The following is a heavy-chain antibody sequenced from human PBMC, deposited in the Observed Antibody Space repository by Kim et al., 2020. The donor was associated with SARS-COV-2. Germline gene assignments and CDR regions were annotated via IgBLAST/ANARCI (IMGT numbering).Heavy chain of an antibody. CDR2: IYTSGST. J-gene: IGHJ6*02. CDR1: GGSISSGSYY. Sequence: SETLSLTCTVSGGSISSGSYYWSWIRQPAGKGLEWIGRIYTSGSTNYNPSLKSRVTISVDTSKNQFSLKLSSVTAADTAVYYCARAVSSWYGRYYYYGMDVWGQGTTVTVSS. CDR3: ARAVSSWYGRYYYYGMDV. D-gene: IGHD6-13*01. V-gene: IGHV4-61*02.